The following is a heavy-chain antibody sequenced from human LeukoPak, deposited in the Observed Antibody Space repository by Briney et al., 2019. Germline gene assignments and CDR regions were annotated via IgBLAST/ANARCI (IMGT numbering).Heavy chain of an antibody. CDR2: VSYDGSNK. J-gene: IGHJ4*02. Sequence: GGSLRLSCAASGFTFGSYGMSWVRQAPGKGLEWVAVVSYDGSNKYHADSVKGRFTISRDNSKNTLYLQMNSLRPEDTAVYYCARAPTGYSSGWPDYWGQGTLVTVSS. CDR3: ARAPTGYSSGWPDY. V-gene: IGHV3-30*03. CDR1: GFTFGSYG. D-gene: IGHD6-19*01.